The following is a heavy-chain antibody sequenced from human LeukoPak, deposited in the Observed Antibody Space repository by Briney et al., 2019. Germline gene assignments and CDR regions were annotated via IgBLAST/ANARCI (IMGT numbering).Heavy chain of an antibody. Sequence: ASETLSLTCTVSGYSISSGYYWGWIRQPPGKGLEWIGSIYHSGSTYYNPSLKSRVTISVDTSKNQFSLKLSSVTAADTAVYYCAREKDYYDSSGYYHSSGAFDIWGQGTMVTVSS. V-gene: IGHV4-38-2*02. CDR3: AREKDYYDSSGYYHSSGAFDI. CDR2: IYHSGST. J-gene: IGHJ3*02. D-gene: IGHD3-22*01. CDR1: GYSISSGYY.